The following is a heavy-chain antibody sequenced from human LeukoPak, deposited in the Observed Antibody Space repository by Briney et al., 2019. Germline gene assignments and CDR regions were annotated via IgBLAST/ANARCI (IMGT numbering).Heavy chain of an antibody. D-gene: IGHD6-13*01. Sequence: GGSLRLSCAAPGFTFHDYAMHWVRQAPGKGLEWVSGINWNSGSIGYAGSVKGRFTISRDNAKNSLYLQMNSLRAEDTAVYYCAKETYSTKVFDYWGQGTLVTVSS. CDR3: AKETYSTKVFDY. J-gene: IGHJ4*02. V-gene: IGHV3-9*01. CDR2: INWNSGSI. CDR1: GFTFHDYA.